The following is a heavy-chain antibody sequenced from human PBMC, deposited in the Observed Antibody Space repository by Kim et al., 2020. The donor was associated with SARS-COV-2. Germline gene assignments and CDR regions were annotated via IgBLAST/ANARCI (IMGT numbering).Heavy chain of an antibody. D-gene: IGHD3-22*01. CDR2: ISHDGSNK. Sequence: GGSLRLSCAASGFTFSSYAMHWVRQAPGKGLEWVAVISHDGSNKYYADSVKGRFTISRDNSKNTLYLQMNSLRAEDTAVYYCARDYYDSSGYTYYYYYGMDVWGQGTTVTVSS. CDR3: ARDYYDSSGYTYYYYYGMDV. J-gene: IGHJ6*02. CDR1: GFTFSSYA. V-gene: IGHV3-30*04.